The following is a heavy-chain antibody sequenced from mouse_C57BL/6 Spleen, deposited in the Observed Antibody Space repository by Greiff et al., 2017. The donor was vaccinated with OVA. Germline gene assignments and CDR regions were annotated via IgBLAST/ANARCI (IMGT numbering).Heavy chain of an antibody. CDR2: ISSGGSYT. Sequence: EVKVVESGGDLVKPGGSLKLSCAASGFTFSSYGMSWVRQTPDKRLEWVATISSGGSYTYYPDSVKGRFTISRDNAKNTLYLQMSSLKSEDTAMYYCARQDTVVATNYFDYWGQGTTLTVSS. J-gene: IGHJ2*01. V-gene: IGHV5-6*01. CDR3: ARQDTVVATNYFDY. CDR1: GFTFSSYG. D-gene: IGHD1-1*01.